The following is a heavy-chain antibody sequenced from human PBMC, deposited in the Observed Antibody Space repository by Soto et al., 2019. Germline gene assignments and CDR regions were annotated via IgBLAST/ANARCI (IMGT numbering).Heavy chain of an antibody. J-gene: IGHJ4*02. D-gene: IGHD6-19*01. Sequence: QVQLVESGGGVVQPGRSLRLSCAASGLTFSSYAMHWVRQAPGKGLEWVAVISYDGSNKYYADSVKGRFTISRDNSKNTLYLQMNSLRAEDTAVYYCARGAGYFDYWGQGTLVTVSS. V-gene: IGHV3-30-3*01. CDR2: ISYDGSNK. CDR1: GLTFSSYA. CDR3: ARGAGYFDY.